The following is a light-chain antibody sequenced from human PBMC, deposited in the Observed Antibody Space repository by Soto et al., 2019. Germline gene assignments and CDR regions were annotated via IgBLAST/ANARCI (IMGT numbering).Light chain of an antibody. CDR2: AAS. V-gene: IGKV3-20*01. Sequence: EIMLTQSPGTLSLSPGDRATLSCRASQSVAGSSLAWYQQKPAQAPRLLIDAASNRATGIPARFSGSGSGTDFSLIINGLEPEDFAVYFCQQYGSLHLTFGGGTKVDIK. CDR1: QSVAGSS. J-gene: IGKJ4*01. CDR3: QQYGSLHLT.